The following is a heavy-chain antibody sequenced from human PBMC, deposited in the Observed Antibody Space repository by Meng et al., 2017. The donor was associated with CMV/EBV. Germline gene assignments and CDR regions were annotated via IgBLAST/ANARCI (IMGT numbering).Heavy chain of an antibody. CDR2: IIPFFHTT. CDR1: GDTSRTYA. Sequence: SFQSSGDTSRTYALSWVRQAPGQGLEWMGGIIPFFHTTYYAQKFQDRVIFTSDEDTKTVYMELRSLRSEDTAVYFCTRGANWGSPFDHWGQGALVTVSS. D-gene: IGHD7-27*01. V-gene: IGHV1-69*01. CDR3: TRGANWGSPFDH. J-gene: IGHJ4*02.